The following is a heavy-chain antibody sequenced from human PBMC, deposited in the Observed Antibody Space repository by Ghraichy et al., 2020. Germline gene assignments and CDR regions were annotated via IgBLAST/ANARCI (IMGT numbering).Heavy chain of an antibody. CDR2: ISSSSSYI. Sequence: GGSLRLSCAASGFTFSSYSMNWVRQAPGKGLEWVSSISSSSSYIYYADSVKGRFTISRDNAKNSLYLQMNSLRAEDTAVYYCAREFVDTAMVTFQVDYWGQGTLVTVSS. CDR1: GFTFSSYS. V-gene: IGHV3-21*01. J-gene: IGHJ4*02. CDR3: AREFVDTAMVTFQVDY. D-gene: IGHD5-18*01.